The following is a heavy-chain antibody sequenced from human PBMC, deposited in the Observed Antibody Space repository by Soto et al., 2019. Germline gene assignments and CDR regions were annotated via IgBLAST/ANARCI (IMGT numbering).Heavy chain of an antibody. Sequence: GGPVKVSCKASGYTFTSYAMHWVRQAPGQRLEWMGWINAGNGNTKYSQKFQGRVTITRDTSASTAYMELSSLRSEDTAVYYCARDLGYSGSYYYYYGMDVWGQGTTVTVSS. CDR2: INAGNGNT. CDR1: GYTFTSYA. D-gene: IGHD1-26*01. CDR3: ARDLGYSGSYYYYYGMDV. J-gene: IGHJ6*02. V-gene: IGHV1-3*01.